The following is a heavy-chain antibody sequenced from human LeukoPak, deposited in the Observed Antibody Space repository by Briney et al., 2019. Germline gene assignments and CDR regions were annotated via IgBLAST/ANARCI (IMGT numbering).Heavy chain of an antibody. J-gene: IGHJ2*01. CDR1: GGSFSGYY. CDR3: ARGPYWNYVNWYFDL. Sequence: ASETLSLTSAVYGGSFSGYYWSWIRQPPGKGLEWIGEINHSGSTNYNPSLKSRVTISVDTSKNQFSLKLSSVTAADTAVYYCARGPYWNYVNWYFDLWGRGTLVTVSS. CDR2: INHSGST. V-gene: IGHV4-34*01. D-gene: IGHD1-7*01.